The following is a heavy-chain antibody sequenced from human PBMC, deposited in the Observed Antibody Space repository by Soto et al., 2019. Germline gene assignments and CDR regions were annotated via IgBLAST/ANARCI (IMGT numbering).Heavy chain of an antibody. V-gene: IGHV4-59*01. D-gene: IGHD6-6*01. CDR2: IYYSGST. CDR1: GDCINSYY. CDR3: AREYSSSSGVDY. J-gene: IGHJ4*02. Sequence: SGTMDLPSAFSGDCINSYYWSGIRQPPGKGLEWIGYIYYSGSTNYNPSLKSRVTISVDTSKNQFSLKLSSVTAADTAVYYCAREYSSSSGVDYWGQGTLVTVSS.